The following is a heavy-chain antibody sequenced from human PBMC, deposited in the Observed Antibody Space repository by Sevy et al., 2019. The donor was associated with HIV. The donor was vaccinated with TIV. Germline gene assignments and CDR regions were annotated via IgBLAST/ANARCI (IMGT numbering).Heavy chain of an antibody. CDR1: GFTFSSYS. V-gene: IGHV3-21*01. J-gene: IGHJ4*02. Sequence: GGSLRLSCAASGFTFSSYSMNWVRQAPGKGLEWVSSISSSSSYIYYADSVKGRFSISRDNAKNSLYLQMNSLRAEDTAVYYGARKRYCSSTSCYTGFDYWGQGTLVTVSS. CDR2: ISSSSSYI. CDR3: ARKRYCSSTSCYTGFDY. D-gene: IGHD2-2*02.